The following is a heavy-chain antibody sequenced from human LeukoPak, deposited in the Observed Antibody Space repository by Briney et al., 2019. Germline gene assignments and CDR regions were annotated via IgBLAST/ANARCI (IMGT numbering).Heavy chain of an antibody. CDR2: IYSGGST. CDR3: ARGLVIGEGYSCDY. CDR1: GFTVSSNY. D-gene: IGHD3-10*01. J-gene: IGHJ4*02. V-gene: IGHV3-66*01. Sequence: PGGSLRLSCAPSGFTVSSNYMSWVRQAPGKGLEWVSVIYSGGSTYYADSVKGRFTISRDNSKNTLYLQVNSLRAEDTAVYYCARGLVIGEGYSCDYWGQGTLVTVSS.